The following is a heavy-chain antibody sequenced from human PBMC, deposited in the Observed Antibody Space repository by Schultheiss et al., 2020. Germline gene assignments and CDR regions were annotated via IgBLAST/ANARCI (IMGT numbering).Heavy chain of an antibody. CDR1: GFTFSSYG. CDR3: ARVDGDYDYYYYGMDV. V-gene: IGHV3-33*01. D-gene: IGHD4-17*01. J-gene: IGHJ6*04. CDR2: IWYDGSNK. Sequence: GESLKISCAASGFTFSSYGMHWVRQAPGKGLEWVAVIWYDGSNKYYADSVKGRFTISRDNSKNTLYLQMNSLRAEDTAVYYCARVDGDYDYYYYGMDVWGKGTTVTVSS.